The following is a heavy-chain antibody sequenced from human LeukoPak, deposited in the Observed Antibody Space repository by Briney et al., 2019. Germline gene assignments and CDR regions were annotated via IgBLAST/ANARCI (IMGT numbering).Heavy chain of an antibody. V-gene: IGHV4-4*09. Sequence: KPSETLSLTCTVSGGSISGYFWSWIRQPPGKGPEWIGYIYSTGTNNYSPSLSSRVTISVDTSKNQLSLNLRFVTATDTAVYHCARHNPPPTGFCSGTSCFMSGSQYFYMDVWGKGTSVTVS. CDR2: IYSTGTN. D-gene: IGHD2-2*01. CDR1: GGSISGYF. J-gene: IGHJ6*03. CDR3: ARHNPPPTGFCSGTSCFMSGSQYFYMDV.